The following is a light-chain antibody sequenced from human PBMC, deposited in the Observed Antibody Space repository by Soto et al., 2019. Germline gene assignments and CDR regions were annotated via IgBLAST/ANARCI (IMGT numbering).Light chain of an antibody. CDR1: QGISNY. CDR3: QKYNSAPRT. Sequence: DIQMTQSPSSLSASIGDRVTITCRASQGISNYLAWYQQNPGKVPKLLIYAASTLQSGVPSRFSGSGSGTDFTITISSLQPEDDETYYCQKYNSAPRTFGQGTKVAIK. J-gene: IGKJ1*01. V-gene: IGKV1-27*01. CDR2: AAS.